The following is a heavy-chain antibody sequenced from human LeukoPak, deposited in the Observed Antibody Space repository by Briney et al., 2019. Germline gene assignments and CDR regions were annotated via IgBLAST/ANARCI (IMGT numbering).Heavy chain of an antibody. Sequence: GASGKVSCKASGYTFTSYGISWVRQAPGQGVEWMGWISAYNGNTNYAQKLQGRVTMTTDTSTSTAYMELRSLRSDDTAVYYCARDLGYCSSTSCSDYWGQGTLVTVSS. CDR2: ISAYNGNT. V-gene: IGHV1-18*01. CDR1: GYTFTSYG. CDR3: ARDLGYCSSTSCSDY. D-gene: IGHD2-2*01. J-gene: IGHJ4*02.